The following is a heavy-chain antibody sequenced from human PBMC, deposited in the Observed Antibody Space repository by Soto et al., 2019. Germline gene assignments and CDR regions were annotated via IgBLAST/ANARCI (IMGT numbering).Heavy chain of an antibody. CDR3: AKWHTNNFDTLAFAGFDR. D-gene: IGHD1-20*01. V-gene: IGHV3-23*01. CDR1: GFTFSDCA. Sequence: GGSLRLSRVASGFTFSDCAMTWVRQAPGKVLEWVAAINAGGPTFYAPSVTGRFSISRDNSKYTLFLQMNNLRAEDTATYYCAKWHTNNFDTLAFAGFDRWGQGTQVTVSS. CDR2: INAGGPT. J-gene: IGHJ4*02.